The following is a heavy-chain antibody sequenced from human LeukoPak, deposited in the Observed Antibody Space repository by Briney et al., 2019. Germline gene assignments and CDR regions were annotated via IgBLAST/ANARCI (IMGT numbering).Heavy chain of an antibody. CDR2: INPNSGGT. Sequence: ASVKVSCKAPGYSFTGYYMHWVRQAPGQGLEWMGWINPNSGGTNYAQKFQGRVTMTRDTSISTAYMELSRLRSDDTAVYYCARTLGFGELLYYWGQGTLVTVSS. CDR3: ARTLGFGELLYY. D-gene: IGHD3-10*01. J-gene: IGHJ4*02. CDR1: GYSFTGYY. V-gene: IGHV1-2*02.